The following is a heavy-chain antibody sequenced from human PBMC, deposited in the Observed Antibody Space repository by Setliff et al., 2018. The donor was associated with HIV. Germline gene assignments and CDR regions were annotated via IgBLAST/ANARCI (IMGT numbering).Heavy chain of an antibody. CDR3: TRGIGGIGYYPDY. CDR2: LHLSGDT. J-gene: IGHJ4*02. V-gene: IGHV4-61*02. CDR1: GDSINSGTYY. Sequence: SETLSLTCTVSGDSINSGTYYWSWIRQPAGKGLEWIGRLHLSGDTNYNPSLKSRVTISLDTARNQFSLELTSVTATDTAVYYCTRGIGGIGYYPDYWGQGTLVTVSS. D-gene: IGHD3-22*01.